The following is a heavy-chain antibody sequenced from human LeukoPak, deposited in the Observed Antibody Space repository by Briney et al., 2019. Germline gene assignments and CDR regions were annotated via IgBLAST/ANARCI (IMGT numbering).Heavy chain of an antibody. V-gene: IGHV4-34*01. CDR1: GRSFSDYS. D-gene: IGHD5-12*01. Sequence: PSETLSLTCAVYGRSFSDYSWSWIRLPPGKGLEWIGEINHSGTTNYTPSLKTRVTISLDTSKNQFSLRLSSVTVADTAVYYCVGTRQGWLPQYYFDYWGQGTLVTVSS. CDR3: VGTRQGWLPQYYFDY. J-gene: IGHJ4*02. CDR2: INHSGTT.